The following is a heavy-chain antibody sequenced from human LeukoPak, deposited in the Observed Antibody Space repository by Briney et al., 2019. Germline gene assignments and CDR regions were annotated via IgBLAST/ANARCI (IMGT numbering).Heavy chain of an antibody. CDR2: IKQDGSQK. CDR1: GFTVSSNS. V-gene: IGHV3-7*01. Sequence: PGGSLRLSCTVSGFTVSSNSMSWVRQAPGKGLEWVANIKQDGSQKYYVDSVKGRFTLSRDNAKNSLYLQMNSLRAEDTAVYYCARDPNPESSAYYSWGQGTLVTVSS. J-gene: IGHJ4*02. D-gene: IGHD3-22*01. CDR3: ARDPNPESSAYYS.